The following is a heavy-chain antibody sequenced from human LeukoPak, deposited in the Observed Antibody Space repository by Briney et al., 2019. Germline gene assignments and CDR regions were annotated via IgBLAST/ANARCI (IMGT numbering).Heavy chain of an antibody. CDR2: INIGGTNT. J-gene: IGHJ5*02. CDR1: GFTFNDYY. CDR3: ATDGAGFDT. V-gene: IGHV3-11*01. Sequence: GGSLRLSCAASGFTFNDYYMSWIRQAPGKGLEWLSYINIGGTNTHYADSVKGRFTISRDNAKKSLYLEMNNLRSEDTAVYYCATDGAGFDTWGQGVLVTVSS.